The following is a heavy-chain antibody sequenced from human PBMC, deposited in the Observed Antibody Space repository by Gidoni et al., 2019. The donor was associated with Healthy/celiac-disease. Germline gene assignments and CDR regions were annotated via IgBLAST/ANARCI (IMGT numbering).Heavy chain of an antibody. Sequence: QVQLVESGGGVVQPGRSLRLSCAASGFTFSSYAMHWVRQAPGKGLEWVAVISYDGSNKYYADSVKGRFTISRDNSKNTLYLQMNSLRAEDTAVYYCARDGDFWSGYNPARDAFDIWGQGTMVTVTS. CDR2: ISYDGSNK. CDR3: ARDGDFWSGYNPARDAFDI. D-gene: IGHD3-3*01. V-gene: IGHV3-30-3*01. CDR1: GFTFSSYA. J-gene: IGHJ3*02.